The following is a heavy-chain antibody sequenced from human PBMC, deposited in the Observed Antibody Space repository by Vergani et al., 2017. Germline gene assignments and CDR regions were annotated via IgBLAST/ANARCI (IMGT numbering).Heavy chain of an antibody. Sequence: QMQLVQAGPEVKKPGTSVKVSCKASGFTFTSSAMQWVRQASGQRLEWIGWIVVGSGNTNYAQKFQERVTITRDMSTSTAYMELRSLRSEDTAVYYCAADSGMATITGWYFDLWGRGTLVTVSS. D-gene: IGHD5-24*01. J-gene: IGHJ2*01. CDR1: GFTFTSSA. CDR2: IVVGSGNT. V-gene: IGHV1-58*02. CDR3: AADSGMATITGWYFDL.